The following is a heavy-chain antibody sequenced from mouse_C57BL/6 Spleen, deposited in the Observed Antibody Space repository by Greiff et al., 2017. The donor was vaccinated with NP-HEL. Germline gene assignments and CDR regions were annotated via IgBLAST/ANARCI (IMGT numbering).Heavy chain of an antibody. CDR1: GYTFTSYW. Sequence: QVQLKQPGAELVKPGASVKLSCKASGYTFTSYWMQWVKQRPGQGLEWIGEIDPSDSYTNYNQKFKGKATLTVDTSSSTAYMQLSSLTSEDSAVYYCARKDWDVDYWGQGTTLTVSS. CDR2: IDPSDSYT. V-gene: IGHV1-50*01. J-gene: IGHJ2*01. CDR3: ARKDWDVDY. D-gene: IGHD4-1*01.